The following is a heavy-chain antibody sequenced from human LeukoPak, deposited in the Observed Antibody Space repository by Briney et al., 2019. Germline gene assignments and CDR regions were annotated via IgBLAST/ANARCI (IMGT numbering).Heavy chain of an antibody. Sequence: SETLSLTCTVSGGSISSYYWSWTRQPAGKGLGWIGRIYTSGSTNYNPSLKSRVTMSVDTSKNQVSLKLSSVTAADTAVYYCARVWGLGYCSSTSCYGLDPWGQGTLVTVSS. V-gene: IGHV4-4*07. CDR3: ARVWGLGYCSSTSCYGLDP. J-gene: IGHJ5*02. CDR1: GGSISSYY. D-gene: IGHD2-2*01. CDR2: IYTSGST.